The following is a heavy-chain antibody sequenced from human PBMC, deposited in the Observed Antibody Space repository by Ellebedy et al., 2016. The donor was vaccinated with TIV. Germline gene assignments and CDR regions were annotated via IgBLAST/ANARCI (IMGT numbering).Heavy chain of an antibody. CDR3: ASDRYSSSSSRANWFDP. Sequence: SETLSLTCTVSGGSISRYYWSWIRQPAGKGLEWIGRIYTSGSTNYNPSLKSRVTMSVDTSKNQFSLKLSSVTAADTAVYYCASDRYSSSSSRANWFDPWGQGTLVTVSS. D-gene: IGHD6-6*01. V-gene: IGHV4-4*07. CDR2: IYTSGST. CDR1: GGSISRYY. J-gene: IGHJ5*02.